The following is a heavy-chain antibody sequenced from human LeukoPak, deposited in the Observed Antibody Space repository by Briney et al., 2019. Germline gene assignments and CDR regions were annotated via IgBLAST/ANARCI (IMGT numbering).Heavy chain of an antibody. CDR3: ARDPYSGSYGNYYYYFMDV. CDR1: GFTFSSYN. Sequence: GGALRLSCAASGFTFSSYNMNWVRQAPGKGLEWVSSITSGSSYIYYADSVKGRFTISRDNAKNSLYLQMNSLRAEDTAVYYCARDPYSGSYGNYYYYFMDVWGKGTTVTISS. D-gene: IGHD1-26*01. V-gene: IGHV3-21*01. J-gene: IGHJ6*03. CDR2: ITSGSSYI.